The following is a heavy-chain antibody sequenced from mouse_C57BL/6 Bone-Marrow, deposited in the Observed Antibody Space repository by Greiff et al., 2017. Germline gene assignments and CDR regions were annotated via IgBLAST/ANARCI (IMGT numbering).Heavy chain of an antibody. Sequence: QVQLQQPGAELVRPGSSVKLSCKASGYTFTSYWMHWVKQRPIQGLEWIGNIDPSDSETHYNQKFKDKATLTVDKSSSTAYMQLSSLTSEDSAVYYCARGKGLLRWYFDVWGTGTTVTVSS. D-gene: IGHD2-3*01. CDR1: GYTFTSYW. J-gene: IGHJ1*03. CDR2: IDPSDSET. CDR3: ARGKGLLRWYFDV. V-gene: IGHV1-52*01.